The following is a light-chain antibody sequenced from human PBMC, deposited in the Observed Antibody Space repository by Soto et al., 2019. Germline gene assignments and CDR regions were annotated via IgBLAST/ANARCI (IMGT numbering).Light chain of an antibody. V-gene: IGLV2-23*02. CDR2: EVS. CDR3: CSYAGNSTYV. Sequence: QSVLTQPASVSGSPGQSITISCTGTSSVVGSYNLVSWYQQHPGKAPKLMIYEVSKRPSGVSNRFSGSKSGNTASLTISGLQAEDEADYYCCSYAGNSTYVFGTGTKVTVL. J-gene: IGLJ1*01. CDR1: SSVVGSYNL.